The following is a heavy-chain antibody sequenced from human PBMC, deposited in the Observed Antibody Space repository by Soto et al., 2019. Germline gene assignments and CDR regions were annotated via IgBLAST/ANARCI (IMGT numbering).Heavy chain of an antibody. CDR3: ARGGVIVVGLDV. CDR1: GFTFSTYW. J-gene: IGHJ6*02. Sequence: EVQLVESGGGLVQPGGSLRLSCAGTGFTFSTYWMHWVRQAPGKGLEWVSRIKTDGTITGYADSVKGRFTISRDNAKKTLYLQMKSLRAEDTAVYYCARGGVIVVGLDVWGQGTTVTVSS. V-gene: IGHV3-74*01. CDR2: IKTDGTIT. D-gene: IGHD3-22*01.